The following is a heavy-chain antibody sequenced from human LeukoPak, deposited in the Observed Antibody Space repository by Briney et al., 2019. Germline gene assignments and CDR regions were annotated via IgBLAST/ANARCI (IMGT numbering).Heavy chain of an antibody. CDR2: INPNSGGT. J-gene: IGHJ4*02. CDR1: GGTFSSYA. D-gene: IGHD3-16*01. CDR3: ARGLGLRLGEFDY. Sequence: ASVTVSCTASGGTFSSYAISWVRQAPGQGLEWMGRINPNSGGTNYAQKFQGRVTMTRDTSISTAYMELSRLRSDDTAVYYCARGLGLRLGEFDYWGQGTLVTVSS. V-gene: IGHV1-2*06.